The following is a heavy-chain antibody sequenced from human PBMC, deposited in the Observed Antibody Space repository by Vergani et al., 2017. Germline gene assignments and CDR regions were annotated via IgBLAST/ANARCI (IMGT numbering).Heavy chain of an antibody. V-gene: IGHV3-30*01. J-gene: IGHJ4*02. D-gene: IGHD2-15*01. CDR1: GFTFSSYA. CDR2: ISYDGSNK. Sequence: QVQLVESGGGVVQPGRSLRLSCAASGFTFSSYAMHWVRQAPGKGLEWVAVISYDGSNKYYADSVKGRFTISRDNSKNTLYLQMNSLSAEDTAVYYCARSSYCSGGSCYRYYFDYWGQGTLVTVSS. CDR3: ARSSYCSGGSCYRYYFDY.